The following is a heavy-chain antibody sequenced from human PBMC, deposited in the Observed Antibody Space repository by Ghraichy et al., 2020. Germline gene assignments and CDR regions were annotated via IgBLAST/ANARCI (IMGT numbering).Heavy chain of an antibody. CDR2: ISGSGGSI. V-gene: IGHV3-23*01. D-gene: IGHD1-26*01. CDR3: AKGKGSGSYINWSFNI. CDR1: GLTFSNFA. J-gene: IGHJ2*01. Sequence: GGSLRLSCAVSGLTFSNFAMAWVRQAPGKGLEWVSTISGSGGSIWYADSGKGRFIISRDNSRSTFYLQMNSLRAEDTAVYYCAKGKGSGSYINWSFNIWGLAPRSLSPQ.